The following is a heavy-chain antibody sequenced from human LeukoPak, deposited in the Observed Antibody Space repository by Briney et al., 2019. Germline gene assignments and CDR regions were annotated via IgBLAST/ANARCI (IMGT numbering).Heavy chain of an antibody. Sequence: PGGSLRLSCAASGFTFTSYAMNWVRQAPGKGLEWVSSISGSDGTTYNADSVKGRFTISRDNSKNTLYLQMNNLRAEDTAVYYCAKGDLGFGRFYFDYWGHGNLVTVS. V-gene: IGHV3-23*01. J-gene: IGHJ4*01. CDR2: ISGSDGTT. CDR3: AKGDLGFGRFYFDY. D-gene: IGHD3-16*01. CDR1: GFTFTSYA.